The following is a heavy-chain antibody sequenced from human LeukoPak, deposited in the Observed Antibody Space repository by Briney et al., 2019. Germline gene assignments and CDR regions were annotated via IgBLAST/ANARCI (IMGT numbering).Heavy chain of an antibody. CDR3: AREDTAMVMGY. CDR1: GFTFSSYS. CDR2: ISSSSSTI. D-gene: IGHD5-18*01. V-gene: IGHV3-48*01. J-gene: IGHJ4*02. Sequence: PGGSLRLSCVASGFTFSSYSMNWVRQAPGGGLEWVSYISSSSSTIYYADSVEGRFTISRDNAKNSLYLQMNSLRAEDTAVYYCAREDTAMVMGYWGQGTLVTVSS.